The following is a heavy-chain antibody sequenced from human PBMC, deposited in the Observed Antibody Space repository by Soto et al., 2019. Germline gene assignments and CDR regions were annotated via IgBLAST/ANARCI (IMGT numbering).Heavy chain of an antibody. Sequence: GGSLRLSCAASGFTFTSYGMSWVRQAPGKGLEWVSAISGSGGSTYYADSVKGRFTISRDNSKNTLYLHMNSLRAEDTAVYYCAKGTLGRYYYYGMDVWGQGTTVTVSS. CDR2: ISGSGGST. V-gene: IGHV3-23*01. D-gene: IGHD3-16*01. J-gene: IGHJ6*02. CDR1: GFTFTSYG. CDR3: AKGTLGRYYYYGMDV.